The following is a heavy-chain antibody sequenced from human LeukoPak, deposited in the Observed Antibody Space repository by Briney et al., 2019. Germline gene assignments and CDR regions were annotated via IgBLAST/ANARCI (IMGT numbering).Heavy chain of an antibody. D-gene: IGHD5-12*01. J-gene: IGHJ4*02. CDR3: ARGSDQRGYSGEIDY. CDR2: ISYDGRNK. V-gene: IGHV3-30*04. CDR1: GFTFSSYA. Sequence: GRSLRLSCAASGFTFSSYAMHWVRQAPGKGLEWVAVISYDGRNKYYADSVKGRFTISRDNSKNSLYLQMNSLRAEDTAVYYCARGSDQRGYSGEIDYWGQGTLVTVSS.